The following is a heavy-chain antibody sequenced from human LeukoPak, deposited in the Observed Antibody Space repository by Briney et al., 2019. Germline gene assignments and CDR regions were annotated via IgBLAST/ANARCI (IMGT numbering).Heavy chain of an antibody. J-gene: IGHJ3*02. D-gene: IGHD3-22*01. Sequence: SGRSLRLSCAASGFTFSSYWMHWVRQAPGKGLVWVSRINSDGSSTSYADSVKGRSTISRDNAKNALYLQMNSLRAEDTAVYYCARDAPRLYDSSGYLQAGDAFDIWGQGTMVTVSS. CDR1: GFTFSSYW. CDR3: ARDAPRLYDSSGYLQAGDAFDI. CDR2: INSDGSST. V-gene: IGHV3-74*01.